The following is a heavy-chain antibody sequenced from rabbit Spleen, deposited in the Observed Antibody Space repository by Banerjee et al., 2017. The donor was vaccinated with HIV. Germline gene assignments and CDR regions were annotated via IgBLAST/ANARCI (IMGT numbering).Heavy chain of an antibody. CDR2: IDIGSAIS. V-gene: IGHV1S45*01. J-gene: IGHJ4*01. CDR1: GFSFSSSDY. Sequence: QEQLVESGGDLVQPEGSLTLTCKASGFSFSSSDYMCWVRQAPGKGLEWIACIDIGSAISYYASWAKGRFTISKTSSTTVTLQMTSLTVADTATYFCARSATNSYYNSDFNLWGQGTLVTVS. CDR3: ARSATNSYYNSDFNL. D-gene: IGHD8-1*01.